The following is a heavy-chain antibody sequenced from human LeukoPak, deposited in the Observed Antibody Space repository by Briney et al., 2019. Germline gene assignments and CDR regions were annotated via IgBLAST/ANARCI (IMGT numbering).Heavy chain of an antibody. CDR2: IYNSGST. V-gene: IGHV4-59*12. CDR3: ARSAFLVTAPGLYYFDY. CDR1: NGSISSYY. D-gene: IGHD6-13*01. J-gene: IGHJ4*02. Sequence: SETLSLTCTVSNGSISSYYWSWIRQPPGKRLEWIGHIYNSGSTNYNPSLKGRVTMSVATSKNQFSLHLSSVTAADTAVYYCARSAFLVTAPGLYYFDYWGQGTLVAVSS.